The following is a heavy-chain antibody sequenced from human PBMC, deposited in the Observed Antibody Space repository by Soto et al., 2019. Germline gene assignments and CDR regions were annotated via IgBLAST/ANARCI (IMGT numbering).Heavy chain of an antibody. J-gene: IGHJ6*02. V-gene: IGHV3-30*18. CDR1: GFTFSSYG. D-gene: IGHD6-6*01. CDR3: VKDTPSRAARPYYYYGMDV. Sequence: SLRLSCAASGFTFSSYGMHWVRQAPGKGLEWVAVISYDGSNKYYADSVKGRFTISRDNSKNTLYLQMNSLRAEDTAVYYCVKDTPSRAARPYYYYGMDVWGQGTTVTVSS. CDR2: ISYDGSNK.